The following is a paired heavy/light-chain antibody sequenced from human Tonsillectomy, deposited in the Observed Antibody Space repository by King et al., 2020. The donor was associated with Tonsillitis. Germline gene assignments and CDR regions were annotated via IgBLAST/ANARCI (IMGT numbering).Light chain of an antibody. CDR3: QSYDSSLSSSV. J-gene: IGLJ2*01. Sequence: QSVLTQPPSVSGAPGQRVTISCTGSSSNIAGYDVHWYLQVPGSAPKLLIYGDSHRPSGVPDRFSGSKSGTSASLAITGLQAEDEADYYCQSYDSSLSSSVFGGGTKLTVL. CDR2: GDS. V-gene: IGLV1-40*01. CDR1: SSNIAGYD.
Heavy chain of an antibody. D-gene: IGHD2-15*01. CDR1: GESFNTHY. CDR3: ARGTTDVVTTLNTYNYYMDV. CDR2: INHSGST. Sequence: QVQLQQWGAGLLKPSETLSLTCAVYGESFNTHYCIWIRQPPGKGLERIGEINHSGSTNYNPSLKSRVTISVDTSKNQFSLKVKSVTAADTAVYYCARGTTDVVTTLNTYNYYMDVWGKGTTVTVSS. J-gene: IGHJ6*03. V-gene: IGHV4-34*01.